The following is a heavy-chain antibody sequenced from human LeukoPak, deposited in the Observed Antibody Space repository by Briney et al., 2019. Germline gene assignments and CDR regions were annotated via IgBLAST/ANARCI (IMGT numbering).Heavy chain of an antibody. CDR3: ARAGRHYDFWSGYSKNDAFDI. V-gene: IGHV3-33*01. D-gene: IGHD3-3*01. CDR2: IWYDGSNK. J-gene: IGHJ3*02. Sequence: GGSLRLSCAASGFTFSSYGMHWVRQAPGKGLEWVAVIWYDGSNKYYADSVKGRFTISRDNSKNTLYLQMNSLRAEDTAVYYCARAGRHYDFWSGYSKNDAFDIWGQGTMVTVSS. CDR1: GFTFSSYG.